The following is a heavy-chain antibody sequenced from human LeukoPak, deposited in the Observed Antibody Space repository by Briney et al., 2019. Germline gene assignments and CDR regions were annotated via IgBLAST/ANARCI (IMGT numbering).Heavy chain of an antibody. CDR1: GGSFSDFH. D-gene: IGHD4-17*01. CDR2: IYRSGIT. J-gene: IGHJ4*02. CDR3: ARGASTVTGYFDY. Sequence: PSETLSLTCTVYGGSFSDFHWSWIRLPPGKVLEWIGEIYRSGITNYNPSLKSRVTISVDKSKNQFSLKLNSVTAADTAVYYCARGASTVTGYFDYWGQGTLVTVSS. V-gene: IGHV4-34*01.